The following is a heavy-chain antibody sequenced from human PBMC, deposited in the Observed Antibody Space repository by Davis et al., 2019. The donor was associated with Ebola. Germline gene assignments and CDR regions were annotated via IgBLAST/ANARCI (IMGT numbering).Heavy chain of an antibody. CDR1: GYTFTGYY. CDR2: INPNSGGT. Sequence: ASVKVSCKASGYTFTGYYMHWVRQAPGQGLEWMGWINPNSGGTNYAQKFQGRVTMTRDTSISTAYMELSRLRSDGTAVYYCARDVMGTGPTDYWGQGTLVTVSS. J-gene: IGHJ4*02. D-gene: IGHD7-27*01. CDR3: ARDVMGTGPTDY. V-gene: IGHV1-2*02.